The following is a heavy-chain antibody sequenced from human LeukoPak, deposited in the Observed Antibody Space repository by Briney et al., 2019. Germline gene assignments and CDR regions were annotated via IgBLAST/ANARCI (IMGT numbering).Heavy chain of an antibody. D-gene: IGHD2-2*01. CDR2: MNIDGSEK. V-gene: IGHV3-7*03. Sequence: GGSLRLSCAASGFTFSSFWMGWVRQTPGKRLEWVASMNIDGSEKYYADSVKGRFTISRDNSKNTLYLQMNSLRAEDTAVYYCAKSPEAVAAAHLDYWGQGTLVTVSS. CDR3: AKSPEAVAAAHLDY. CDR1: GFTFSSFW. J-gene: IGHJ4*02.